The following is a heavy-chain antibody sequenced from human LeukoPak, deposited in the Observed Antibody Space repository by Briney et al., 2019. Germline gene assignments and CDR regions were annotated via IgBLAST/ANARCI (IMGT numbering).Heavy chain of an antibody. CDR1: GGTFSSYA. CDR2: IIPILGIA. J-gene: IGHJ6*02. Sequence: GASVKVSCKASGGTFSSYAISWVRQAPAQGLEWMGRIIPILGIANYAQKFQGRVTTTADKSTSTAYMELSSLRSEDTAVYYCARDGDIVVVVAASYYYGMDVWGQGTTVTVSS. CDR3: ARDGDIVVVVAASYYYGMDV. D-gene: IGHD2-15*01. V-gene: IGHV1-69*04.